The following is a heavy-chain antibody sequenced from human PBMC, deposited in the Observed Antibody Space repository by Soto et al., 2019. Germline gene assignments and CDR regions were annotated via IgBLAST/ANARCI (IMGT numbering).Heavy chain of an antibody. CDR2: INAGNGNT. J-gene: IGHJ4*02. D-gene: IGHD3-10*01. V-gene: IGHV1-3*01. CDR3: ARDRGSTMVRGVIITYYFDY. CDR1: GYTFTSYA. Sequence: ASVKVSCKASGYTFTSYAMHWVRQAPGQRLEWMGWINAGNGNTKYSQKFQGRVTITRDTSASTAYVELSSLRSEDTAVYYCARDRGSTMVRGVIITYYFDYWGQGTLVTVSS.